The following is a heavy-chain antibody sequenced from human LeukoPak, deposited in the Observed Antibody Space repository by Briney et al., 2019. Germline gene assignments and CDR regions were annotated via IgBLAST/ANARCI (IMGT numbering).Heavy chain of an antibody. V-gene: IGHV3-7*01. Sequence: PGRSLRLSCAASGFSFSNSWMSWVRQAPGKGLEWVANINQDGSQTYYVDSVKGRFSIFRNNAENSLYLQMNSLRAEDTAVYYCARGHLDFRDLWGRGTLVTVSS. CDR1: GFSFSNSW. D-gene: IGHD3-3*01. J-gene: IGHJ2*01. CDR3: ARGHLDFRDL. CDR2: INQDGSQT.